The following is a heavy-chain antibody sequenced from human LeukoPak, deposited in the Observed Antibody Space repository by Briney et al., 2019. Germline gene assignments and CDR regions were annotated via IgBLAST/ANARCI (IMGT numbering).Heavy chain of an antibody. J-gene: IGHJ4*02. D-gene: IGHD5-24*01. CDR1: GYTFTAYY. CDR2: INPNTGVT. Sequence: ASVKVSCKASGYTFTAYYMHWVRQAPGQGLEWMGQINPNTGVTNYAQKFQGRVTMIRDTSISTAYMDLSRLTSDDTAVYYCARLTRTDGYYFDSWGQGTLVTVSS. V-gene: IGHV1-2*06. CDR3: ARLTRTDGYYFDS.